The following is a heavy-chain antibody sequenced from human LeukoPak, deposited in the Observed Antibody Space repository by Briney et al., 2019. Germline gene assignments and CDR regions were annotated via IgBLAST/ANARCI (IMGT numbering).Heavy chain of an antibody. V-gene: IGHV1-2*06. CDR3: ARGPPFVIDGKNDY. CDR2: INPNSGGT. D-gene: IGHD2-21*01. Sequence: GASVKVSCKASGYTFTGYYMHWVRQAPGQGLEWMGRINPNSGGTSYAQKFQGRVTMTRDTSISTAYMELSRLRSDDTAVYYCARGPPFVIDGKNDYWGQGTLVTVSS. CDR1: GYTFTGYY. J-gene: IGHJ4*02.